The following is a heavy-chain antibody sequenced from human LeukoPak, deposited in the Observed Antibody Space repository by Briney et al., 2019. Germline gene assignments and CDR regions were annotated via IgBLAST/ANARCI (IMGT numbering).Heavy chain of an antibody. D-gene: IGHD3-3*01. V-gene: IGHV4-34*01. J-gene: IGHJ5*02. CDR1: GGSFSGYY. Sequence: PSETLSLTCAVYGGSFSGYYWSWIRQPPGRGLEWIGEINHSGSTNYNPSLKSRVTISVDTSKNQFSLKLSSVTAADTAVYYCAREPHYDFWSGYVLDPWGQGTLVTVSS. CDR2: INHSGST. CDR3: AREPHYDFWSGYVLDP.